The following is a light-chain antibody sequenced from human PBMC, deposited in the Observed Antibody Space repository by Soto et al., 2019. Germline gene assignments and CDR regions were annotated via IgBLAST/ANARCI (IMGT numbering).Light chain of an antibody. J-gene: IGKJ4*01. CDR3: LQDYSYPFT. CDR1: QAIRND. Sequence: AIQVTQSPSSLSASVGDTVTITCRASQAIRNDVGWHQQKPGEAPKALIRAAEYLESGVPSRFSGSGSGTDFALTISSLQPEDSATYYCLQDYSYPFTFGEGTKLEIK. CDR2: AAE. V-gene: IGKV1-6*01.